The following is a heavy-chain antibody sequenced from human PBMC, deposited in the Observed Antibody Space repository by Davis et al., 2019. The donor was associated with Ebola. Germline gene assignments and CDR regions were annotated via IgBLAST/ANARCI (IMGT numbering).Heavy chain of an antibody. CDR2: ISSNGGST. Sequence: GESLKISCSASGFTFSSYAMHWVRQAPGKGLEYVSAISSNGGSTYYADSVKGRFTISRDNSKNTLYLQMSSLRAEDTAVYYCVKGASGPSGYWGQGTLVTVSS. CDR1: GFTFSSYA. CDR3: VKGASGPSGY. J-gene: IGHJ4*02. D-gene: IGHD3-16*01. V-gene: IGHV3-64D*06.